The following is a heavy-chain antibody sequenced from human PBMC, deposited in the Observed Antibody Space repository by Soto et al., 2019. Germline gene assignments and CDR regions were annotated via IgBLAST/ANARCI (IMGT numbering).Heavy chain of an antibody. V-gene: IGHV4-31*03. CDR3: ARYPPPYCTNGVCYDNWFDP. D-gene: IGHD2-8*01. CDR1: GGSISSGGYY. CDR2: IYYSGST. Sequence: QVQLQESGPGLVKPSQTLSLTCTVSGGSISSGGYYWSWIRQHPGKGLEWIGYIYYSGSTYYNPSLKMRVTLSVDTSKNQFSLKLSSVTAADTAVYYCARYPPPYCTNGVCYDNWFDPWGQGTLVTVSS. J-gene: IGHJ5*02.